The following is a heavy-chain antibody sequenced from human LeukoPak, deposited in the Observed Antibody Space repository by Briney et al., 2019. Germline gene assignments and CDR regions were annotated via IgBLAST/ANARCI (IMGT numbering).Heavy chain of an antibody. V-gene: IGHV3-23*01. D-gene: IGHD2-15*01. J-gene: IGHJ4*02. Sequence: GGSLRLSCAASGFTFSSSAMSWVRQAPGKGLEWVSAISNNGGYTYYADSVRGRSTISRDNSKSTLCLQMNSLRAEDTAVYYCAKQLGYCSDGSCYFPYWGQGTLVTVSS. CDR1: GFTFSSSA. CDR2: ISNNGGYT. CDR3: AKQLGYCSDGSCYFPY.